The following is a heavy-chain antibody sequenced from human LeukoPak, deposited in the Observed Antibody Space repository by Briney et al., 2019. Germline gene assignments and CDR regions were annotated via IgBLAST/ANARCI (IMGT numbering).Heavy chain of an antibody. V-gene: IGHV4-4*07. CDR3: ARETEVPGGRSWDF. D-gene: IGHD2-15*01. Sequence: PSETLSLTCTVSGASISSSYWTWIRQPAGKGLEWIGRIHTSGSTNHTPSLKSRVTISVDNSNNQFSLKLNSVTAADTAIYYCARETEVPGGRSWDFWGQGTLVTVSS. CDR1: GASISSSY. J-gene: IGHJ4*02. CDR2: IHTSGST.